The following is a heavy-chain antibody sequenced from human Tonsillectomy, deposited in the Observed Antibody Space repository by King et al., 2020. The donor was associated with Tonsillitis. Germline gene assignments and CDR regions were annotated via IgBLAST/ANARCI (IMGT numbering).Heavy chain of an antibody. V-gene: IGHV3-23*04. J-gene: IGHJ5*02. CDR3: AKDRDFWSGYYFGWFDL. Sequence: QLVQSGGGLEQRGGSLRLSCAGSGFTFRSYAMTWVRQAPGKGLEWVSSISAGGGTTFYADSVKGRFTISRDNSKDTLYLQRNSLRDEDSAVYYCAKDRDFWSGYYFGWFDLWGQGTPVTVSS. CDR2: ISAGGGTT. CDR1: GFTFRSYA. D-gene: IGHD3-3*01.